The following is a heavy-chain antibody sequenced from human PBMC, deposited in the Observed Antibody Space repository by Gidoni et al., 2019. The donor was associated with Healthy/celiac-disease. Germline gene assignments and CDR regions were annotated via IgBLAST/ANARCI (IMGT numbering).Heavy chain of an antibody. J-gene: IGHJ6*02. D-gene: IGHD2-2*01. CDR3: ARVPYCSSTSCQVYYYYGMDV. Sequence: QVQLQQWGAGLLKPSETLSLTCAVYGGSFSGYYWSWIRQPPGKGLEWIGEINHSGSTNYNPSLKSRVTISVDTSKNQFSLKLSSVTAADTAVYYCARVPYCSSTSCQVYYYYGMDVWGQGTTVTVSS. V-gene: IGHV4-34*01. CDR1: GGSFSGYY. CDR2: INHSGST.